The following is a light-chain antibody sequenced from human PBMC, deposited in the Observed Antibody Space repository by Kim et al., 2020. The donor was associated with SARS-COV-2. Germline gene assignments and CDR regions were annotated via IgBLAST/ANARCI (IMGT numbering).Light chain of an antibody. V-gene: IGLV1-44*01. CDR1: SSNIGNYP. CDR3: AAWDDNLYGRV. Sequence: GQMVTTSCSGSSSNIGNYPVRWYQQVPGPAPKLLLYGNDERTSRVRDRFSCSKSGTSAYLAISGLQSDAEADYYCAAWDDNLYGRVFGGGTQLTVL. J-gene: IGLJ3*02. CDR2: GND.